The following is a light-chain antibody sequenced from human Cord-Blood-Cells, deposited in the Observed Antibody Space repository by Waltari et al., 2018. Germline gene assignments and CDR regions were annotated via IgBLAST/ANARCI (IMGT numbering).Light chain of an antibody. CDR2: DVS. CDR1: SSDVGGYNY. Sequence: QSALTQPRSVSGSPGQSVTISCTGTSSDVGGYNYVSWYQQHPGKAPKRMIYDVSKRPSGVPGRFSGSKSGNTASLTIAGLQAEDEADYYCCSYAGSYTFFYVFGTGTKVTVL. V-gene: IGLV2-11*01. J-gene: IGLJ1*01. CDR3: CSYAGSYTFFYV.